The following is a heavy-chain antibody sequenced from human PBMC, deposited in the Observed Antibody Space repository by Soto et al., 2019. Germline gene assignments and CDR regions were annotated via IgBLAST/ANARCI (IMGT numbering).Heavy chain of an antibody. CDR1: GFTFSNYG. V-gene: IGHV3-30*03. CDR2: ISYDGDNE. CDR3: TRAPRGIIVAPDY. D-gene: IGHD6-19*01. Sequence: GGSLRLSCAASGFTFSNYGMHWVRQAPGKGLEWVAIISYDGDNEYYADSVRGRFTISRDNSISTTYMELSSLTSEDTAVYYCTRAPRGIIVAPDYWGQGTLVTVSS. J-gene: IGHJ4*02.